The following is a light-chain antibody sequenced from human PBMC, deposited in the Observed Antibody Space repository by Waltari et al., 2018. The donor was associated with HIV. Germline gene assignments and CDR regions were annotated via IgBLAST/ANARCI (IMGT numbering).Light chain of an antibody. CDR1: SSNIGRHA. CDR3: AAWDDSLDGPV. Sequence: QPVLTQPPSASGTPGQRVIISCSGSSSNIGRHAVSWYQHLPGATPTLLIFGNNQRSSWVPDRFSGSKSATSASLAISVLRSVDEADYSCAAWDDSLDGPVFGGGTKLTVL. V-gene: IGLV1-44*01. CDR2: GNN. J-gene: IGLJ2*01.